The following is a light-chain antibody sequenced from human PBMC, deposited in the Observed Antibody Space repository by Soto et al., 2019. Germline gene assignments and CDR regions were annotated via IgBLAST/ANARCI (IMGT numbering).Light chain of an antibody. CDR2: SAS. CDR3: QQYNNWRQT. J-gene: IGKJ1*01. Sequence: EFVMTQSPATLSVSPWERVTLSCMASQSVRINLSWYHQKPGQSPILLIHSASPRANCVPARFSGSWSGTQFTLTISSLQSEDFAVYYCQQYNNWRQTFGQGTKVDI. CDR1: QSVRIN. V-gene: IGKV3-15*01.